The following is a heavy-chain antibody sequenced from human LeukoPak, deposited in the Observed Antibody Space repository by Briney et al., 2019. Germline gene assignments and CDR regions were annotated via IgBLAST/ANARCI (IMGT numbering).Heavy chain of an antibody. CDR1: GFTVSSNY. D-gene: IGHD3-10*01. V-gene: IGHV3-53*01. J-gene: IGHJ4*02. CDR2: IYSGGST. CDR3: ARGARGVSGYYFDF. Sequence: PGGSLRLSCAASGFTVSSNYMSWVRQAPGKGLEWVSVIYSGGSTYYADSVKGRFTISRDNSKNSLYLQMNSLRAEDTALYYCARGARGVSGYYFDFWGQGTLVTVSS.